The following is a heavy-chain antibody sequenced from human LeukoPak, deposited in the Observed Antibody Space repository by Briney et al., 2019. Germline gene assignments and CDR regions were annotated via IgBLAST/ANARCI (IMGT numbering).Heavy chain of an antibody. Sequence: PGGSLRLSWAASGFTFSSYSMNWVRQAPGKGLEWVSSISSSSSYIYYADSVKGRFTISRDNAKNSLYLQMNSLRAEDTAVYYCARAISCSSTSCYVLDYWGQGTLVTVSS. CDR1: GFTFSSYS. J-gene: IGHJ4*02. CDR3: ARAISCSSTSCYVLDY. CDR2: ISSSSSYI. V-gene: IGHV3-21*01. D-gene: IGHD2-2*01.